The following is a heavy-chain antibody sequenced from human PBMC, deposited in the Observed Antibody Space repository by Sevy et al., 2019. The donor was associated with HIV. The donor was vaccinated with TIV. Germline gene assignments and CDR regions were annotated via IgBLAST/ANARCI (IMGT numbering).Heavy chain of an antibody. Sequence: SETLSLTCTVSGGSITSLYWNWIRQPPGKGLEWIANIYYNGHINYNPSLKCRVTLSLDTSKNQFSLRLSSVTAADTAMYYCAHAKARGRGYSWGQGTLVSASS. CDR3: AHAKARGRGYS. J-gene: IGHJ4*02. CDR1: GGSITSLY. CDR2: IYYNGHI. V-gene: IGHV4-59*08.